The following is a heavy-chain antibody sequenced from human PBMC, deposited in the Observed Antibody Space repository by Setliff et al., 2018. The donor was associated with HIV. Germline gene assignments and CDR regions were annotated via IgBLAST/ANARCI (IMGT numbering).Heavy chain of an antibody. CDR1: GDSISSGSYY. CDR2: IHTTGST. D-gene: IGHD3-16*01. Sequence: TSETLSLTCSVSGDSISSGSYYWSWIRLPAGKGLEWIGQIHTTGSTSYNPSLKSRVTISIDTPKNQFSLKLNSVTATDTAVYYCAKRTFGSGRFDPWGQGTLVTVSS. V-gene: IGHV4-61*09. CDR3: AKRTFGSGRFDP. J-gene: IGHJ5*02.